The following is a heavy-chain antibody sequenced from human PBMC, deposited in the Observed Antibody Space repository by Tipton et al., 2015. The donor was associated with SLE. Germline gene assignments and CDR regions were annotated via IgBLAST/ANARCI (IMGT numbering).Heavy chain of an antibody. CDR1: GGSISSSSYY. CDR3: ARAKGSPGWFDP. V-gene: IGHV4-61*09. D-gene: IGHD6-19*01. J-gene: IGHJ5*02. Sequence: TLSLTCTVSGGSISSSSYYWSWIRQPAGKGLEWIGYIYTSGSTNYNPSLKSRVTISVDTSKNQFSLKLSSVTAADTAVYYCARAKGSPGWFDPWGQGTLVTVSS. CDR2: IYTSGST.